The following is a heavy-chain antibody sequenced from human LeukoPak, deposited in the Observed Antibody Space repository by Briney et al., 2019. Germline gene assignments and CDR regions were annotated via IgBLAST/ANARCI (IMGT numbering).Heavy chain of an antibody. CDR2: INQDESVN. J-gene: IGHJ2*01. D-gene: IGHD6-25*01. V-gene: IGHV3-7*01. Sequence: GGSLRLSCAASGFNFSSYAMSWVRQAPGKVLEWVANINQDESVNYYVEAVKGRFTISRDNVKKSLYLLMDSLRGEETGVYYCMSGGSLFDLWGRGTLVSVSS. CDR3: MSGGSLFDL. CDR1: GFNFSSYA.